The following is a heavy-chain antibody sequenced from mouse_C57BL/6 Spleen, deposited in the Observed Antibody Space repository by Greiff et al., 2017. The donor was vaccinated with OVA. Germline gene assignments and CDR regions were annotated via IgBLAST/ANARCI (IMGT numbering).Heavy chain of an antibody. CDR2: IWTGGGT. J-gene: IGHJ4*01. V-gene: IGHV2-9-1*01. Sequence: QVQLKESGPGLVAPSQSLSITCTVSGFSLTSYAISWVRQPPGKGLEWLGVIWTGGGTNYNSAHKSRLSISKDNSKSQVFLKMNSLQTDDTARYYCATSIYYGNYDYAMDYWGQGTSVTVSS. D-gene: IGHD2-1*01. CDR1: GFSLTSYA. CDR3: ATSIYYGNYDYAMDY.